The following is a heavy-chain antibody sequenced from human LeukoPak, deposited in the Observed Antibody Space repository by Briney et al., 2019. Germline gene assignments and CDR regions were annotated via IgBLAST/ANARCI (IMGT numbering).Heavy chain of an antibody. J-gene: IGHJ4*02. CDR1: GFTFDTYS. D-gene: IGHD4-23*01. V-gene: IGHV3-21*01. CDR2: ISCSSSYI. CDR3: ARYYGGGASDY. Sequence: PGGSLRLSCAASGFTFDTYSMNWVRQAPGKGLEWVSSISCSSSYIYYADSVKGRFTISRDNAKNSLYLQMNSLRAEDTAVYYCARYYGGGASDYWGQGTLVTVSS.